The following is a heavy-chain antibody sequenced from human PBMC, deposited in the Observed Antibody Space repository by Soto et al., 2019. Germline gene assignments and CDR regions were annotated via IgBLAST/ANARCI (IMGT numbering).Heavy chain of an antibody. CDR3: ARQPPHYYGSGSYSDY. V-gene: IGHV4-59*08. Sequence: PSETLSLTCTVSGGSISSHYWSWIRQPPGQGLEWIGYVYYSGSTNYNPSLKSRVTISVDTSKNQFSLRLSSVTAADTAVYFCARQPPHYYGSGSYSDYWGQGTLVTVSS. CDR2: VYYSGST. D-gene: IGHD3-10*01. CDR1: GGSISSHY. J-gene: IGHJ4*02.